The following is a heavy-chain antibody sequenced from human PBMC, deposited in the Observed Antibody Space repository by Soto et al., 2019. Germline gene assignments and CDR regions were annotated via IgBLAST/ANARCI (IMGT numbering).Heavy chain of an antibody. CDR1: GFSFSSYA. J-gene: IGHJ4*02. V-gene: IGHV3-30-3*01. CDR3: ARDEHYDFWSGYPNHFDY. CDR2: ISYDGSNK. D-gene: IGHD3-3*01. Sequence: GGSLRLSCAASGFSFSSYAVHWVRQAPGKGLEWVAVISYDGSNKYYADSVKGRFTISRDNSKNTLYLQMNSLRAEDTAVYYCARDEHYDFWSGYPNHFDYWGQGTLVTVSS.